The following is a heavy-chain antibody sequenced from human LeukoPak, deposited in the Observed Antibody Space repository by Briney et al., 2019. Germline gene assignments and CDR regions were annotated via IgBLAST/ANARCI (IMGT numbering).Heavy chain of an antibody. J-gene: IGHJ2*01. CDR2: ITGNGGST. V-gene: IGHV3-64D*06. CDR3: XXRSXSLNWYFDL. CDR1: GXXFNXYA. Sequence: GGSLRLSCSAXGXXFNXYAXXWVXXAPXXGLEYVSTITGNGGSTYYADSVKGRFTISRGXSKNTLYLQMSSLRVEDTAVYYCXXRSXSLNWYFDLWGRGTLVTVSS. D-gene: IGHD2-2*01.